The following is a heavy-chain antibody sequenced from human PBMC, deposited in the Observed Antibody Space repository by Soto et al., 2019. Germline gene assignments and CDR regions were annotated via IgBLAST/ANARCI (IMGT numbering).Heavy chain of an antibody. CDR1: GGTFSSYA. J-gene: IGHJ3*02. D-gene: IGHD3-22*01. Sequence: QVQLVQSGAEVKKPGSSVKVSCKASGGTFSSYAISWVRQAPGQGLEWMGGIIPIFGTVNYAQKFQGRVTITADESTSTAYMELSSLRSEDTAVYYCARGKRNYYDSSGYDAFDIWGQGTMVTVSS. V-gene: IGHV1-69*01. CDR3: ARGKRNYYDSSGYDAFDI. CDR2: IIPIFGTV.